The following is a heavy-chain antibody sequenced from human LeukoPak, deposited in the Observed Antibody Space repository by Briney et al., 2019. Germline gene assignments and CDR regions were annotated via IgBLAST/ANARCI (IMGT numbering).Heavy chain of an antibody. D-gene: IGHD2-8*02. CDR3: ARDSPYGTAGY. CDR1: GFTFSSYW. CDR2: ISSSSSYI. Sequence: PGASLRLSCAASGFTFSSYWMNWVRQAPGKGLEWVSSISSSSSYIYYADSVKGRFTISRDNTKNSLYLQMNSLRAEDTAVYYCARDSPYGTAGYWGQGTLVTVSS. J-gene: IGHJ4*02. V-gene: IGHV3-21*01.